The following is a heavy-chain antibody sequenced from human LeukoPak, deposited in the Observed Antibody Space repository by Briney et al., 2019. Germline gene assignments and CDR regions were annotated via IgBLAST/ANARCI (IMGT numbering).Heavy chain of an antibody. CDR3: ARGPLKDYGTLFFDY. D-gene: IGHD4-17*01. CDR2: IKHDGSEK. V-gene: IGHV3-7*03. J-gene: IGHJ4*02. Sequence: GGSLRLSCAASGFTFSSYWMSWVRQASGKGLEWVANIKHDGSEKYYVDSVKGRFTISRDNAKNSLYLQMNSLRADDTAVYFCARGPLKDYGTLFFDYRGQGTLVTVSS. CDR1: GFTFSSYW.